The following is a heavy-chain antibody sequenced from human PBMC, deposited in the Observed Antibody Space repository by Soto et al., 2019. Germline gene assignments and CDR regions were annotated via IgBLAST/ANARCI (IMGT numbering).Heavy chain of an antibody. CDR1: GFTFSSYA. J-gene: IGHJ4*02. D-gene: IGHD5-18*01. Sequence: GGSLRLSCAASGFTFSSYAMVWVRQAPGKGLEWVSTITANSGSTAYGDSVKGRFTISRDNSKSTLYLQMNSLRAEDTAVYYCAGPGYSSQDYWGQGALVTVSS. CDR2: ITANSGST. CDR3: AGPGYSSQDY. V-gene: IGHV3-23*01.